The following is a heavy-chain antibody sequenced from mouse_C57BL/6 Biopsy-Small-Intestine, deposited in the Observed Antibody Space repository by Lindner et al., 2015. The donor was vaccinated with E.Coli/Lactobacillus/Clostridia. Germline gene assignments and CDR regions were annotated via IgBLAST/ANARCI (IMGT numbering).Heavy chain of an antibody. Sequence: VQLQESGAELVNPGASVKLSCTVSGFNIKDYYIHWVKQRTEQGLEWIGRIDPEDDETKYAPKFQGKATLTSDTSSNTVYLQLSSLTFEDTAVYYCAPKFSYWGQGTLVTVSA. CDR2: IDPEDDET. V-gene: IGHV14-2*01. CDR3: APKFSY. CDR1: GFNIKDYY. J-gene: IGHJ3*01.